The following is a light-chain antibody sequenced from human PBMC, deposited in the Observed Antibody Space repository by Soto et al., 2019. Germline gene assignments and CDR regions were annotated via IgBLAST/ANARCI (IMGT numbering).Light chain of an antibody. Sequence: SYELTQPPSVSVSLGQMARITCSGAALPKKYAYWYQQKPGQFPVLVIYKDSERPSGIPERFSGSSSGTIVTLTISGVQAEDEADYYCLSADSSGTPVVFGGGTKLTVL. CDR1: ALPKKY. J-gene: IGLJ2*01. V-gene: IGLV3-16*01. CDR2: KDS. CDR3: LSADSSGTPVV.